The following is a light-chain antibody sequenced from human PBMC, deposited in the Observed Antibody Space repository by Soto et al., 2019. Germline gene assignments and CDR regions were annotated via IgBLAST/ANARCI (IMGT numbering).Light chain of an antibody. CDR2: AAS. V-gene: IGKV1-39*01. Sequence: VHMGQSTTSLSAWVGDRVTITCRAIQSISSYLNWYQQKQGKAPKSLISAASSLQSGVPPSFSGSGYGTDFNLTISSLQTEDFATYYCQQSYSTPVTFGPGTKVDI. J-gene: IGKJ3*01. CDR1: QSISSY. CDR3: QQSYSTPVT.